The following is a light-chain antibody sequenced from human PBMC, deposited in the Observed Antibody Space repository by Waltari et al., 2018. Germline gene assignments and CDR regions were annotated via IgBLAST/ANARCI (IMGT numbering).Light chain of an antibody. J-gene: IGKJ1*01. CDR2: TAS. CDR1: QSISSY. CDR3: QQSYNTPRT. V-gene: IGKV1-39*01. Sequence: DIQMTQSPSSLSASVGDRVTITCRASQSISSYLNWYQQKPGKAPKLLIYTASNLQSGVPSRFSGSGSGTDFTLNISSLQPEDFATYYCQQSYNTPRTFGQGTKVEIK.